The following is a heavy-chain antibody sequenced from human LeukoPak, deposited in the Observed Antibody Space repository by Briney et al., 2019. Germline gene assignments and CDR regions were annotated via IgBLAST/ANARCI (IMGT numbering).Heavy chain of an antibody. CDR2: IYYSGST. CDR3: ARGPGYSSSWYHYYYYYMDV. CDR1: GGSISSYY. V-gene: IGHV4-59*01. J-gene: IGHJ6*03. Sequence: PSETLSLTCTVSGGSISSYYWSWIRQPPGKGLEWIGYIYYSGSTNYNPSLKSRVTISVDTSKNQFSLKLSSVTAADTAVYSCARGPGYSSSWYHYYYYYMDVWGKGTTVTVSS. D-gene: IGHD6-13*01.